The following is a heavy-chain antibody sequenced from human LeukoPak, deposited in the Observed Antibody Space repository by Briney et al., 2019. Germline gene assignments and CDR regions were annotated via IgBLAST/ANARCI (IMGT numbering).Heavy chain of an antibody. CDR3: ARSLYSGYDSSSAFDI. Sequence: ASVKVSCKASGYTFTGYYMHWVRQAPGQGLEWMGCINPNSGGTKYTQKFQGRVTMTSDTSISTAYMELSRLRSDDTAVYYCARSLYSGYDSSSAFDIWGQGTMVTVSS. CDR1: GYTFTGYY. V-gene: IGHV1-2*02. J-gene: IGHJ3*02. D-gene: IGHD5-12*01. CDR2: INPNSGGT.